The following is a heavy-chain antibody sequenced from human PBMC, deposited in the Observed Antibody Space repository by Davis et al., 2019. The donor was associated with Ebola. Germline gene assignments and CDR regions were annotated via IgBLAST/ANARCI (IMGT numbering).Heavy chain of an antibody. J-gene: IGHJ5*02. D-gene: IGHD1-7*01. CDR2: IIPIFGTA. CDR1: GGTFSSYA. Sequence: SVKVSCKASGGTFSSYAISWVRQAPGQGLEWMGGIIPIFGTANYAQKFQGRVTITADESTSAAYMELSSLRSEDTAVYYCARDRNNWNYEVSPWFDPWGQGTLVTVSS. CDR3: ARDRNNWNYEVSPWFDP. V-gene: IGHV1-69*13.